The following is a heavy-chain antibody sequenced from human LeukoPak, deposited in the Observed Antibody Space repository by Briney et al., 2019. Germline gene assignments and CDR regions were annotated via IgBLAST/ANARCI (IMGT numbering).Heavy chain of an antibody. CDR1: GFTFTSYW. V-gene: IGHV3-74*03. J-gene: IGHJ4*02. Sequence: GGSLRLSCAASGFTFTSYWMHWVRQTPGKGLVCVSHINSDGSSTMYADSVKGRFTISRDNAKSTLYLQMNSLRAEDTAIYYCVRRGSSWAFDYWGLGTLVTVFS. D-gene: IGHD6-6*01. CDR2: INSDGSST. CDR3: VRRGSSWAFDY.